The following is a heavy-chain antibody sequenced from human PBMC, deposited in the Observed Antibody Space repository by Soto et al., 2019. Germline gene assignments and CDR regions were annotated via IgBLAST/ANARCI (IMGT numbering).Heavy chain of an antibody. CDR3: AREQPGREPDY. CDR1: GYTFSNYD. Sequence: QVQLLQSGAEVKKPGASVKVSCKASGYTFSNYDISWVRQAPGQGLEWMGWISAYNGNTNYAQKVQGRVTMTTDTYTSTAYMDLRSLRSDDTAVYYCAREQPGREPDYWGQGTLVTVSS. CDR2: ISAYNGNT. D-gene: IGHD1-1*01. V-gene: IGHV1-18*01. J-gene: IGHJ4*02.